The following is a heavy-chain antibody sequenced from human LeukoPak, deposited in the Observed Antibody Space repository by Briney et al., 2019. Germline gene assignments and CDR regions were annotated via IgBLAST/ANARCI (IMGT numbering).Heavy chain of an antibody. D-gene: IGHD3-9*01. V-gene: IGHV4-34*01. CDR3: ARADYDILTGYNNWFDP. CDR2: INHSGST. CDR1: GGSFSGSY. Sequence: SETLSLTCAVYGGSFSGSYWSWIRQPPGKGLEWIGEINHSGSTNYNPSLKSRVTISVDTSKNQFSLKLSSVTAADTAVYYCARADYDILTGYNNWFDPWGQGTLVTVSS. J-gene: IGHJ5*02.